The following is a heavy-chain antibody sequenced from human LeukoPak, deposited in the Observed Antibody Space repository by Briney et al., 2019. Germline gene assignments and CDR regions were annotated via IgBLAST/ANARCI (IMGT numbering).Heavy chain of an antibody. Sequence: GGSLRLSCAASGFTFSSYAMSWVRQAPGKGLEWVSAISGSGGSTYYADSVKGRFTISRDNSKNTLYLQMNSLRAEDTAVYYCAKDLSYDILTGLSEGYFDYWGQGTLVTASS. CDR1: GFTFSSYA. CDR2: ISGSGGST. V-gene: IGHV3-23*01. CDR3: AKDLSYDILTGLSEGYFDY. D-gene: IGHD3-9*01. J-gene: IGHJ4*02.